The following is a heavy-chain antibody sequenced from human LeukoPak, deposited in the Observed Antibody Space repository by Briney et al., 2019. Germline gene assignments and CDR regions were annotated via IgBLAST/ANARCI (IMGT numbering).Heavy chain of an antibody. V-gene: IGHV1-24*01. CDR3: ARVVFELGIAAAGNINWFDP. CDR2: FDPEDGET. Sequence: ASVKVSCKVSGYTLTELSMHWVRQAPGKGLEWMGGFDPEDGETIYAQKFQGRVTMTTDTSTSTAYMELRSLRSDDTAVYYCARVVFELGIAAAGNINWFDPWGQGTLVTVSS. CDR1: GYTLTELS. J-gene: IGHJ5*02. D-gene: IGHD6-13*01.